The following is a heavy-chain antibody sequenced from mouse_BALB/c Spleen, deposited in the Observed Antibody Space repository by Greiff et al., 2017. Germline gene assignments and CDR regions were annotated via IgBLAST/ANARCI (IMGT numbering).Heavy chain of an antibody. D-gene: IGHD4-1*01. V-gene: IGHV1S137*01. J-gene: IGHJ4*01. CDR2: ISTYYGDA. CDR3: ARRGTGDAMDY. CDR1: GYTFTDYA. Sequence: VQLLQSGAELVRPGVSVKISCKGSGYTFTDYAMHWVKQSHAKSLEWIGVISTYYGDASYNQKFKGKATMTVDKSSSTAYMELARLTSEDSAIYYCARRGTGDAMDYWGQGTSVTVSS.